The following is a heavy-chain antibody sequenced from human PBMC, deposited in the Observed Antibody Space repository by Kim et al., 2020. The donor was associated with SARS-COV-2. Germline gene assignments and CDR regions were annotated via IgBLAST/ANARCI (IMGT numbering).Heavy chain of an antibody. CDR3: ARVPPGLPYYYDSSGYYFDY. D-gene: IGHD3-22*01. Sequence: ASVKVSCKASGYTFTSYAMNWVRQAPGQGLEWMGWINTNTGNPTYAQGFTGRFVFSLDTSVSTAYLQISSLKAEDTAVYYCARVPPGLPYYYDSSGYYFDYWGQGTLVTVSS. CDR1: GYTFTSYA. CDR2: INTNTGNP. V-gene: IGHV7-4-1*02. J-gene: IGHJ4*02.